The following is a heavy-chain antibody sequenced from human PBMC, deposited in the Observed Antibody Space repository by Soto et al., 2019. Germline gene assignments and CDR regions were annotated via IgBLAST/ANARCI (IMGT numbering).Heavy chain of an antibody. Sequence: TLSLTSTVSGGSISSVGYYWSWILQHPGKGLEWIGYIYDSGSTYYNPSLKSRVTISVATSKNQFSLKLSSVTAADTVVYYCARYSSSWPGYYCYYMDVWGKGTTVSVSS. J-gene: IGHJ6*03. CDR1: GGSISSVGYY. CDR3: ARYSSSWPGYYCYYMDV. V-gene: IGHV4-31*03. CDR2: IYDSGST. D-gene: IGHD6-13*01.